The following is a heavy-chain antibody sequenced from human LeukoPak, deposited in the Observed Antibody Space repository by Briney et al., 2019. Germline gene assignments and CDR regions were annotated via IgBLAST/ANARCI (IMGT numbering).Heavy chain of an antibody. J-gene: IGHJ5*02. Sequence: ASVKVSCKASGYTFTSYDINWVRQATGQGLEWMGWMNPNSGNTGYAQKFQGRVTMTRNTSISTAYMELSSLRSEDTAVYYCARVLNRRFVAASRWFDPWGQGTLVTVSS. V-gene: IGHV1-8*01. CDR3: ARVLNRRFVAASRWFDP. D-gene: IGHD3-10*01. CDR1: GYTFTSYD. CDR2: MNPNSGNT.